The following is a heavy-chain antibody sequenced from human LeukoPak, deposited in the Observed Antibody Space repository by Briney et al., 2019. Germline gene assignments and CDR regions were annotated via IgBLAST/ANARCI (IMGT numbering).Heavy chain of an antibody. D-gene: IGHD1-26*01. CDR3: ARGVGVVGANWFDP. CDR1: GGTFSSYA. Sequence: GASVKVSCKASGGTFSSYAISWVRQATGQGLEWMGWMNPNSGNTGYAQKFQGRVTMTRNTSISTAYMELSSLRSEDTAVYYCARGVGVVGANWFDPWGQGTLVTVSS. CDR2: MNPNSGNT. V-gene: IGHV1-8*02. J-gene: IGHJ5*02.